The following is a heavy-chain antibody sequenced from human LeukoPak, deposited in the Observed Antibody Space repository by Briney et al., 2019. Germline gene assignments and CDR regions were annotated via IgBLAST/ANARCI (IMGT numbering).Heavy chain of an antibody. D-gene: IGHD3-10*01. J-gene: IGHJ3*02. Sequence: SETLSLTCSVSGYSISSGYYWGWIRQPPGKGLGWIGSNYHSGSTYYNPSLKSRVTISVDTSKKQFSLKLSSVTAADTAVYYCARLSGAYMTSDAFDIWGQGTMVTVSS. CDR1: GYSISSGYY. CDR3: ARLSGAYMTSDAFDI. CDR2: NYHSGST. V-gene: IGHV4-38-2*01.